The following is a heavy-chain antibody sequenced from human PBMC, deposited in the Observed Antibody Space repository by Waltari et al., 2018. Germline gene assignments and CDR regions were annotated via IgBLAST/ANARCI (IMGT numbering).Heavy chain of an antibody. CDR1: GGSITNYY. D-gene: IGHD2-2*02. Sequence: QVQLQESGPGLVKPSETLSLTCTVSGGSITNYYWSWIRQPPGKGLEWIGYIYYRGNTNSHPTPQRPSTITSETSKNQFSLKLNSVDAAETGIYYCARDSGSPTYTPRGPGTLVTRSS. CDR2: IYYRGNT. J-gene: IGHJ5*02. CDR3: ARDSGSPTYTP. V-gene: IGHV4-59*01.